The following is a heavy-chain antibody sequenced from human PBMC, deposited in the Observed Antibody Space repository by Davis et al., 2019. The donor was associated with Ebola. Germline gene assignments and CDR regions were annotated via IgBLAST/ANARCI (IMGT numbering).Heavy chain of an antibody. J-gene: IGHJ4*02. CDR1: GYSFSDYH. CDR3: ARTTYTWNRH. CDR2: VGASNNKT. D-gene: IGHD1/OR15-1a*01. Sequence: ASVKVSCKSSGYSFSDYHMHWVRQAPGQGLEWMGWVGASNNKTKYAQKFQDRVAMTTDTSTSTAYMELRSLTSDDTAVYFCARTTYTWNRHWGQGALVTVSS. V-gene: IGHV1-18*01.